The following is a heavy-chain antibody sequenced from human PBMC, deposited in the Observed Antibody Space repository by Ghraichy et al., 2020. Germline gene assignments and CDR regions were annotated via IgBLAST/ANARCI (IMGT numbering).Heavy chain of an antibody. V-gene: IGHV3-53*01. D-gene: IGHD1-14*01. J-gene: IGHJ4*02. CDR3: ARGSRKYFFEN. CDR1: EFSVSNNY. Sequence: GASLRLSCAASEFSVSNNYMTWARQAPGQELEWVSVIYGGATTYYADAVKGRFTISRDNSINTLYLQMDSLRAEDTAVYYCARGSRKYFFENLCRVALVTVSS. CDR2: IYGGATT.